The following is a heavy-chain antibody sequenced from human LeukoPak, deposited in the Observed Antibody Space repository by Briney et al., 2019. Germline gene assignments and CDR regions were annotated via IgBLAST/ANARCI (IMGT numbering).Heavy chain of an antibody. CDR1: GGSFSGYY. CDR3: ARGRRGIVLVVYAPRSDAFDI. J-gene: IGHJ3*02. Sequence: PSETLSLTCAVYGGSFSGYYWSWIRQPPGKGLEWIGEINHSGSTNYNPSLKSRVTISVDTSKNQFSLKLSSVTAADTAVYYCARGRRGIVLVVYAPRSDAFDIWGQGTMVTVSS. D-gene: IGHD2-8*02. V-gene: IGHV4-34*01. CDR2: INHSGST.